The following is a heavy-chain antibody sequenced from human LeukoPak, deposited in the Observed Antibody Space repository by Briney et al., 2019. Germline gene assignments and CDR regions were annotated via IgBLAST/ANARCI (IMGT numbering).Heavy chain of an antibody. D-gene: IGHD2-21*01. J-gene: IGHJ5*02. V-gene: IGHV4-39*01. CDR2: IYYSGST. CDR1: GGSISSSSYY. CDR3: ARGRSYFDP. Sequence: SETLSLTCTVSGGSISSSSYYWGWIRQPPGKGLEWIGSIYYSGSTYYNPSLKSRVTISVDTSKNQFSLKLSSVTAADTAVYYCARGRSYFDPWGQGTLVTVSS.